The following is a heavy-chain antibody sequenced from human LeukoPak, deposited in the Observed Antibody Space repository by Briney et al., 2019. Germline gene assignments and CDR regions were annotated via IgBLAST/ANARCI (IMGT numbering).Heavy chain of an antibody. V-gene: IGHV3-30*18. D-gene: IGHD1-26*01. CDR2: ISYDGSNK. CDR1: GFTFSHYG. J-gene: IGHJ4*02. CDR3: AKDRSGSCDHFDY. Sequence: GGSLRLSCAASGFTFSHYGMHWVRQAPGKGLEWVTLISYDGSNKKYADSVKGRFTISRDNSKNTLYLQMNSLRGEDTAVYCCAKDRSGSCDHFDYWGQGTRVTVSS.